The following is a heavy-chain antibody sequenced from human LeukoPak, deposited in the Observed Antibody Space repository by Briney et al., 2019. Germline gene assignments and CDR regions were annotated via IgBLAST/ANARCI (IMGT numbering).Heavy chain of an antibody. CDR2: IYYSGST. J-gene: IGHJ4*02. V-gene: IGHV4-59*12. D-gene: IGHD6-13*01. CDR1: GGSISSYY. CDR3: ARDSRQQLVDY. Sequence: SETLSLTCTVSGGSISSYYWSWIRQPPGKGLEWIGYIYYSGSTNYNPSLKSRVTISVDTSKNQFSLKLSSVTAADTAVYYCARDSRQQLVDYWGQGTLVTVSS.